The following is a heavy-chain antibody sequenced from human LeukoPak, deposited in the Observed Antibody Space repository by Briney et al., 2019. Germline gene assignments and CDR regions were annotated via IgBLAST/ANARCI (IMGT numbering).Heavy chain of an antibody. J-gene: IGHJ4*02. CDR1: GFTFSSYV. CDR3: AKSGGGYSSGWFY. CDR2: ISYDGSNE. Sequence: GGSLRLSCAASGFTFSSYVMHWVRQAPGKGLEWVAIISYDGSNEYYADSVKGRFTISRDNSKNTLYLQMNSLRAADTAVYYCAKSGGGYSSGWFYWGQGTLVTVSS. V-gene: IGHV3-30*04. D-gene: IGHD6-19*01.